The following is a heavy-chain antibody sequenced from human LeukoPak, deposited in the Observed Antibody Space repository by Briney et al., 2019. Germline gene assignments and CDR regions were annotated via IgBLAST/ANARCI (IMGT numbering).Heavy chain of an antibody. CDR1: GFTFSSYG. V-gene: IGHV3-30*02. CDR3: ANRGYDILTGYWNYYYYYGMDV. Sequence: RPGGSLRLSCAASGFTFSSYGMHWVRQAPGKGLEWVAFIRYDGSNKYYADSVKGRFTISRDNSKNTLYLQMNSLRAEDTAVYYCANRGYDILTGYWNYYYYYGMDVWGQGTTVTVSS. CDR2: IRYDGSNK. J-gene: IGHJ6*02. D-gene: IGHD3-9*01.